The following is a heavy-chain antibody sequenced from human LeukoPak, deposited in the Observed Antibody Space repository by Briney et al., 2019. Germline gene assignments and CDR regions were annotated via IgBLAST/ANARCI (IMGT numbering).Heavy chain of an antibody. CDR3: ATGYYEHFAN. D-gene: IGHD2/OR15-2a*01. CDR1: GASVSSYY. Sequence: SETLSLTCSFTGASVSSYYWDWLRQPPGKGLEWIGYISDTGKTESNPSLKSRVTISLDTSKKQFSPRLRSLTAADSAVYYCATGYYEHFANSGPGTLVTVSS. V-gene: IGHV4-59*02. CDR2: ISDTGKT. J-gene: IGHJ4*02.